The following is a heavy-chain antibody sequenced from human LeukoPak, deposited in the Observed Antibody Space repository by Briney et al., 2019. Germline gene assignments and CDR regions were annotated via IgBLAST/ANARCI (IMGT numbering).Heavy chain of an antibody. CDR2: IKQDGSEK. CDR3: GGVGRGFFRARVDAYY. CDR1: GFTFSSYW. Sequence: PGGSLRLSCAASGFTFSSYWMSWVRQAPGKELEWVANIKQDGSEKYYVDSVKGRFTISRDNAKNSLYLHMNSLRAEDAAVYYWGGVGRGFFRARVDAYYWGQGTLVTVSS. D-gene: IGHD3-10*01. J-gene: IGHJ4*02. V-gene: IGHV3-7*04.